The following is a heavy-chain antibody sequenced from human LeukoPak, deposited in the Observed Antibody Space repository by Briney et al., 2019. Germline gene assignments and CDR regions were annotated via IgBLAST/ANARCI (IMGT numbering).Heavy chain of an antibody. V-gene: IGHV4-59*01. J-gene: IGHJ4*02. CDR1: GGSISSYY. CDR2: IYYSGST. Sequence: PSETLSLTCTVSGGSISSYYWSWIRQPPGKGLEWIGYIYYSGSTNYNPSLKSRVTISVDTSKNQFSLKLSSVTAADTAVYYCARGIDSSSWYWAPYYFDYWGQGTLVTVSS. D-gene: IGHD6-13*01. CDR3: ARGIDSSSWYWAPYYFDY.